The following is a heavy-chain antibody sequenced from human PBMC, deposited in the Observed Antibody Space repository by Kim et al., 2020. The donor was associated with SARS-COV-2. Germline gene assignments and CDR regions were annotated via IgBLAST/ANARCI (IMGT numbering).Heavy chain of an antibody. Sequence: TSYTDSVKGRFTISRDNSKNTLYLQMNSLRAEDTAVYYCAKENDVVAFDIWGQGTMVTVSS. D-gene: IGHD1-1*01. J-gene: IGHJ3*02. V-gene: IGHV3-NL1*01. CDR2: T. CDR3: AKENDVVAFDI.